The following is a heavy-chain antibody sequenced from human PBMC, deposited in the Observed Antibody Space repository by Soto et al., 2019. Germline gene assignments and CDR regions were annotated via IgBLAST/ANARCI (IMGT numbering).Heavy chain of an antibody. D-gene: IGHD3-10*02. CDR3: AKDLCFCLVVPTNSGFDT. V-gene: IGHV3-23*01. CDR1: GFPFNTYA. J-gene: IGHJ5*02. Sequence: GGSLRLSCEASGFPFNTYAMTWFRQLPGMGLEWVSTTSIGGNTDLAESVRGRFSVSRDNSKNTLYLQMTNLRAEDAAIYFCAKDLCFCLVVPTNSGFDTWGQGTRVPVSS. CDR2: TSIGGNT.